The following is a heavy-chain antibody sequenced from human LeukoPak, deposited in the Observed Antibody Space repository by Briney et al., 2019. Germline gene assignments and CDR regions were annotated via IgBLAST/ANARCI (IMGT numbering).Heavy chain of an antibody. J-gene: IGHJ4*02. CDR2: ISGSGGST. CDR1: GFNFNTYA. D-gene: IGHD2-15*01. CDR3: AEDVVVIVAAKPGI. V-gene: IGHV3-23*01. Sequence: GGSLRLSCAASGFNFNTYAMSWVRQAPGKGLEWVSSISGSGGSTYYADAVKGRLTISRDNSKNTLYLQMNGLRAEDTAVYYCAEDVVVIVAAKPGIWGQGTLVTVSS.